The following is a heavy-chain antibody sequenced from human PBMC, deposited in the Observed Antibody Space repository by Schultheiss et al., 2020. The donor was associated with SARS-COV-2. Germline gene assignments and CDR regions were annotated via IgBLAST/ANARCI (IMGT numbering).Heavy chain of an antibody. Sequence: GSLRLSCTVSGGSISSYYWSWIRQPPGKGLEWIGYIYYSGSTNYNPSLKSRVTISVDTSKNQFSLKLSSVTAADTAVYYCARDKFHYFDYWGQGTLVTVSS. J-gene: IGHJ4*02. CDR2: IYYSGST. CDR3: ARDKFHYFDY. CDR1: GGSISSYY. V-gene: IGHV4-59*01.